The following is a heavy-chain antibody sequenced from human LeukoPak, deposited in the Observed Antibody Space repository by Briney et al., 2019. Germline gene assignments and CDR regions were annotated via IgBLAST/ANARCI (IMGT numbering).Heavy chain of an antibody. CDR2: IYHSGST. Sequence: PSETLSLTCTVSGYSISSGYYWGWIRQPPGKGLEWIGSIYHSGSTYYNPSLKSRVTISVDTSKNQFSLKLSSVTAADTAVYYCARDHYYDSSGYNHYAFDIWGQGTMVTVSS. J-gene: IGHJ3*02. D-gene: IGHD3-22*01. CDR3: ARDHYYDSSGYNHYAFDI. V-gene: IGHV4-38-2*02. CDR1: GYSISSGYY.